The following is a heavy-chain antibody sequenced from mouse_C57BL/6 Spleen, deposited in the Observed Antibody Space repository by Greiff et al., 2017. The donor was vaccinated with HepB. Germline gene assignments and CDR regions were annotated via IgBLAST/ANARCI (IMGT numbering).Heavy chain of an antibody. CDR2: IYPGSGST. J-gene: IGHJ2*01. CDR3: ARENLYYGSSFFDY. D-gene: IGHD1-1*01. CDR1: GYTFTSYW. V-gene: IGHV1-55*01. Sequence: VQLQQPGAELVKPGASVKMSCKASGYTFTSYWITWVKQRPGQGLEWIGDIYPGSGSTNYNEKFKSKATLTVDTSSSTAYMQLSSLTSEDSAVYYCARENLYYGSSFFDYWGQGTTLTVSS.